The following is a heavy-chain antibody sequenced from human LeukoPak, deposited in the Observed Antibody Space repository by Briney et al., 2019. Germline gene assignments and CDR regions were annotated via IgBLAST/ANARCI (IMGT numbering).Heavy chain of an antibody. J-gene: IGHJ3*02. CDR1: GGSISTYY. Sequence: WETLSLTCTASGGSISTYYWSWIRQPPGKGLEWIGINYYSGGTNYNPSLKSRVTISVDTSKNKVTLQLNSVTAADTAVYYCARLGDSGSSEAFDIWGQGTMVTVSS. CDR2: NYYSGGT. CDR3: ARLGDSGSSEAFDI. D-gene: IGHD1-26*01. V-gene: IGHV4-59*08.